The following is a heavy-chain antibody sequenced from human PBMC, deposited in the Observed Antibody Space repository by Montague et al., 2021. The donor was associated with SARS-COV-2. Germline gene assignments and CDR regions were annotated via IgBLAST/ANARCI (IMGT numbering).Heavy chain of an antibody. CDR3: ATRAQSRVWYERHGPFDY. J-gene: IGHJ4*02. CDR2: ISRSGSP. CDR1: GFTSSSFA. V-gene: IGHV3-48*03. Sequence: SLRLSCAASGFTSSSFAMIWVRQAPGKGLEWLSYISRSGSPDYADSVKGRFTVSRDNAKNSLYLQMDSLRDEDTAVYYCATRAQSRVWYERHGPFDYWGQGTLVTVSS. D-gene: IGHD6-13*01.